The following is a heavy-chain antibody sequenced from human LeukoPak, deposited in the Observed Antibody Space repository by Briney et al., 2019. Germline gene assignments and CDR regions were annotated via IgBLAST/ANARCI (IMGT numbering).Heavy chain of an antibody. CDR1: GFTFSNYN. CDR3: ARIDAFDI. J-gene: IGHJ3*02. CDR2: ISSRGSYT. Sequence: GGSLRLSCAASGFTFSNYNMNWVRQAPGKGLEWVSYISSRGSYTYYADSVKGRFTISRDNAKNSLYLQMNSLRAEDTAVYYCARIDAFDIWGQGTMVTVS. V-gene: IGHV3-21*06.